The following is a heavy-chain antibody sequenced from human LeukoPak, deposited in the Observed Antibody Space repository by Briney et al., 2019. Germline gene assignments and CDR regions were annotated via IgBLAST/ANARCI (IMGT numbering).Heavy chain of an antibody. J-gene: IGHJ4*02. Sequence: SGPTLVKPTQTLTLTCTFSGLSLSTSGEGVGWIRQPPGKALEWLAVIYWDDDKRYSPSLHSRLTIIKDTSKNQVVLTMTNMDPVDTATYFCARRSPRGYFFDYWGQGTLVTVSS. CDR3: ARRSPRGYFFDY. V-gene: IGHV2-5*02. CDR1: GLSLSTSGEG. D-gene: IGHD2/OR15-2a*01. CDR2: IYWDDDK.